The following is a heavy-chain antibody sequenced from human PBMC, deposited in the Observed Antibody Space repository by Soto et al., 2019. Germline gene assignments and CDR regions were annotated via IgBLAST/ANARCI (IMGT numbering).Heavy chain of an antibody. CDR1: GFNSDDYG. Sequence: GGSLRLSCSFSGFNSDDYGLTWVRQAPGKGLEWVGFIGRPAYGETAEYAASVKGRFIISRDDSKHVAYLQMNSLQTEDTAIYYRSRDGDYYGLDVWGQGTTVTVSS. CDR3: SRDGDYYGLDV. V-gene: IGHV3-49*04. CDR2: IGRPAYGETA. J-gene: IGHJ6*02. D-gene: IGHD3-3*01.